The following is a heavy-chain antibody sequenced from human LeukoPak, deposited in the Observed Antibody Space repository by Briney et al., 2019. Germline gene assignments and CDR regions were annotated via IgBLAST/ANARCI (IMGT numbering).Heavy chain of an antibody. CDR1: GGSISSYY. CDR2: IYYSGST. J-gene: IGHJ3*02. D-gene: IGHD2-21*02. V-gene: IGHV4-59*01. CDR3: PRVYGGNSQGAFDI. Sequence: SETLSLTCTVSGGSISSYYWSWIRQPPGKGLEWIGYIYYSGSTNYNPSLKSRVTISVDTSKNQFSLKLSSVTAADTAVYYCPRVYGGNSQGAFDIWGQGTMVTLSS.